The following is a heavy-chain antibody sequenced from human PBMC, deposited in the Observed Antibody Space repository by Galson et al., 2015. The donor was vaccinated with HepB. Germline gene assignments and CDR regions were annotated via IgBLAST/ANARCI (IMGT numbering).Heavy chain of an antibody. Sequence: SVKVSCKASGGTFSSYAISWARQAPGQGLEWMGGIIPIFGTANYAQKFQGRVTITADESTSTAYMELSSLRSEDTAVYYCASSCGGDCYSVSPFDYWGQGTLVTVSS. V-gene: IGHV1-69*13. CDR1: GGTFSSYA. CDR2: IIPIFGTA. J-gene: IGHJ4*02. CDR3: ASSCGGDCYSVSPFDY. D-gene: IGHD2-21*02.